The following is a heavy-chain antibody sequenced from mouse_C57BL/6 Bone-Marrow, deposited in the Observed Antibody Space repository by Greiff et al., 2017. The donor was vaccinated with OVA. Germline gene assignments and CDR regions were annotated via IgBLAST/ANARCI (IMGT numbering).Heavy chain of an antibody. CDR3: ARPRATVVAYYFDY. CDR1: GFTFSDYG. Sequence: EVQGVESGGGLVKPGGSLKLSCAASGFTFSDYGMHWVRQAPEKGLEWVAYISSGSSTIYYADTVKGRFTISRDNAKNTLFLQMTSLRSEDTAMYYCARPRATVVAYYFDYWGQGTTLTVSS. CDR2: ISSGSSTI. V-gene: IGHV5-17*01. J-gene: IGHJ2*01. D-gene: IGHD1-1*01.